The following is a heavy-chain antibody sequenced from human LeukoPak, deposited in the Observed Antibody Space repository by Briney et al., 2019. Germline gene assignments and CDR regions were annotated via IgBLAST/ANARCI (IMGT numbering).Heavy chain of an antibody. CDR3: TSLSTGGAD. D-gene: IGHD2/OR15-2a*01. CDR1: GFTFSGSA. CDR2: IRSKANSYAT. V-gene: IGHV3-73*01. J-gene: IGHJ4*02. Sequence: GRSLRLSCAASGFTFSGSAMHWVRQASGKGLEWVGRIRSKANSYATAYAASVKGRFTISRDDSKNTAYLQMNSLKTEDTAVYYCTSLSTGGADWGQGTLVTVSS.